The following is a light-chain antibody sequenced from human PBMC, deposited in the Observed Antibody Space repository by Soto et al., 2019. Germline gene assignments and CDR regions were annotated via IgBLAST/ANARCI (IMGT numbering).Light chain of an antibody. J-gene: IGLJ3*02. CDR2: YDT. CDR3: QVWDTPSAYWV. Sequence: SYELTQPPSVSVAPGKTARITCGGNNVGSKTVHWYQQKAGQAPVVVIFYDTDRPSGIPERFSGSNSGNTATLTINWVEAGDEADYYCQVWDTPSAYWVFGGGTKLTVL. V-gene: IGLV3-21*04. CDR1: NVGSKT.